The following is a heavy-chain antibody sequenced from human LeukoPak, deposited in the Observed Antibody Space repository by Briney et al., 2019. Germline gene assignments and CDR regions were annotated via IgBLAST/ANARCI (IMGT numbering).Heavy chain of an antibody. D-gene: IGHD2-21*01. J-gene: IGHJ4*02. CDR1: GGSIISDGYS. CDR2: IYHSGST. CDR3: ARACGGNCYFDY. Sequence: SQTLTLTCAVSGGSIISDGYSWNWIRQPPGKGLEWIGYIYHSGSTYYNPSLKSRVTISVDRSKNQFSLNLGSVTAADTAVYYCARACGGNCYFDYWGQGTLITVSS. V-gene: IGHV4-30-2*01.